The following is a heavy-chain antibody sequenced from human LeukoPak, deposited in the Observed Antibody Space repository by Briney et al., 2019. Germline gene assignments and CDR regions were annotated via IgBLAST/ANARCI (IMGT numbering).Heavy chain of an antibody. Sequence: ASVKVSCKASGGTFSSYAISWVRQAPGQGLEWMGGIIPIFGTANYAQKFQGRVTITADESTSTAYMELSSLRSEDTAVYYCARDRLYEVVPAAMRPPTPPLDYWGQGTLVTVSS. CDR2: IIPIFGTA. V-gene: IGHV1-69*13. CDR3: ARDRLYEVVPAAMRPPTPPLDY. D-gene: IGHD2-2*01. CDR1: GGTFSSYA. J-gene: IGHJ4*02.